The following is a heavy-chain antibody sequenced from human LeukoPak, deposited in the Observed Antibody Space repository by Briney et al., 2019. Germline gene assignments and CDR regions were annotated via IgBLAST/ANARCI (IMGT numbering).Heavy chain of an antibody. CDR2: IYYSGST. D-gene: IGHD3-3*01. J-gene: IGHJ4*02. Sequence: SETLSLTCTVSGGSISSSSYYWGWIRQPPGKGLEWIGYIYYSGSTNYNPSLKSRVTISVDTSKNQFSLKLSSVTAADTAVYYCASFWKGGVDYWGQGTLVTVSS. CDR1: GGSISSSSYY. V-gene: IGHV4-61*05. CDR3: ASFWKGGVDY.